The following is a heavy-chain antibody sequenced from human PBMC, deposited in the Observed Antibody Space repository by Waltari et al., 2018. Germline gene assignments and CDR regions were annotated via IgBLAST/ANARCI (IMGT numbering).Heavy chain of an antibody. CDR2: IYYSGST. V-gene: IGHV4-59*01. CDR3: ARGGTSGSYGY. Sequence: QVQLQESGPGLVTPSETLSLTCTVSGGSISSYYWSWIRQPPGKGLEWIGYIYYSGSTNYNPSLKSRVTISVDTSKNQFSLKLSSVTAADTAVYYCARGGTSGSYGYWGQGTLVTVSS. D-gene: IGHD3-10*01. J-gene: IGHJ4*02. CDR1: GGSISSYY.